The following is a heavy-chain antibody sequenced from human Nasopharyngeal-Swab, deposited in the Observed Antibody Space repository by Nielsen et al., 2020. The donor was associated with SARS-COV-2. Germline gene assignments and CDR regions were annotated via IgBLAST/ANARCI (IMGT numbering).Heavy chain of an antibody. CDR3: AREVGGYYYDS. D-gene: IGHD3-22*01. Sequence: GESLKISREASGFTFGSYTMNWVRQAPGKGLEWVSYITNFGTTKYYADSVKGRFTISRDNAQNSLYLQMNSLRAEDTALYYCAREVGGYYYDSWGQGTLVTVSS. CDR2: ITNFGTTK. CDR1: GFTFGSYT. J-gene: IGHJ4*02. V-gene: IGHV3-48*04.